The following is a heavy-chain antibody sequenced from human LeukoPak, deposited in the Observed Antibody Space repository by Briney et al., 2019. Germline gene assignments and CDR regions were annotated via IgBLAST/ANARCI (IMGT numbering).Heavy chain of an antibody. J-gene: IGHJ4*02. Sequence: PGGSLRLSCAASGFTFSSYSMNWVRQAPGKGLEWVASIEQDGSVRYYVDSVKGRFTISRDNAKNSLYLQTNSLRAEDTAVYYCAREMWQWRYWGQGTLVTVSS. V-gene: IGHV3-7*03. D-gene: IGHD6-19*01. CDR3: AREMWQWRY. CDR1: GFTFSSYS. CDR2: IEQDGSVR.